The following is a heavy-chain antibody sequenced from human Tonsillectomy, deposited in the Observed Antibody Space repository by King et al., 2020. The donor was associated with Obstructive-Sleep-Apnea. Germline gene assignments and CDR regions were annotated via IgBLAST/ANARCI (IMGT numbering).Heavy chain of an antibody. CDR3: ARYYTSGWAENWFDP. D-gene: IGHD6-19*01. J-gene: IGHJ5*02. CDR2: IHHSGST. V-gene: IGHV4-4*02. CDR1: GGSISSRNW. Sequence: VQLQESGPGLVKPSGTLSLTCAVSGGSISSRNWWSWVRQPPGKGLEWIGEIHHSGSTNYNPSLKSRVTISVDKSKNQFSLKLSSGTAADTAVYYCARYYTSGWAENWFDPWGQGTLVTVSS.